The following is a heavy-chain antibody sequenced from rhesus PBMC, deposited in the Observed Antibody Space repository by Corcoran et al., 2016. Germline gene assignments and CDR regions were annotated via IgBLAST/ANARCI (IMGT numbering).Heavy chain of an antibody. CDR2: ISGRGGST. CDR3: AREYCTGSGCSSFDY. J-gene: IGHJ4*01. V-gene: IGHV4-173*01. Sequence: QLQLQESGPGLVKPSETLSLTCAVSGVSISSNWWSWIRQPPGKGREWIGRISGRGGSTSYHPSLKSRLTISTDTSKNQFSLKLSSVTAADTAVYYCAREYCTGSGCSSFDYWGQGVLVTVSS. CDR1: GVSISSNW. D-gene: IGHD2-21*01.